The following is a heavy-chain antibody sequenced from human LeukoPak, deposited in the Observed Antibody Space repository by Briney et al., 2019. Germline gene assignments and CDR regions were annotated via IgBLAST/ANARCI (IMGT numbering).Heavy chain of an antibody. Sequence: GGSLRLSCAVSGFTVSGHAMSWVRQAPGKGLEWVSGIIDVGDTYYADSVKGRFTISRDSAKNSLYLQMNSPRAEDTAVYCCAGGGAGAGPDQYYFDFWGQGTLVTVSS. CDR1: GFTVSGHA. D-gene: IGHD6-19*01. V-gene: IGHV3-23*01. CDR3: AGGGAGAGPDQYYFDF. J-gene: IGHJ4*02. CDR2: IIDVGDT.